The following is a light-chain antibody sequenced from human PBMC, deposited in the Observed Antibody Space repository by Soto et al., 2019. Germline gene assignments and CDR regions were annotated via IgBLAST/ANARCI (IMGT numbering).Light chain of an antibody. CDR3: QQRSNWPPIT. CDR1: QSVTKNN. V-gene: IGKV3-11*01. Sequence: VLTQSPGTLSLSPGESATLSCRASQSVTKNNLNWYQQKPGQAPRLLIYDASNRATGIPARFSGSGSGTDFTLTISSLEPEDFAVYYCQQRSNWPPITFGQGTRLEIK. CDR2: DAS. J-gene: IGKJ5*01.